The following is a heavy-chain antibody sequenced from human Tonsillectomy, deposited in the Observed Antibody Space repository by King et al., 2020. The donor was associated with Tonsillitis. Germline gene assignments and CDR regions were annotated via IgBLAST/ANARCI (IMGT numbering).Heavy chain of an antibody. CDR1: GGSISSYY. J-gene: IGHJ4*02. Sequence: VQLQESGPGLVKSSETLSLTCTVSGGSISSYYWNWIRQPPGKGLEWIGYIYYSGSTNYNPSLKSRVTISVDTSKKQFSLTVSSVTAADTAVYYCARAVGYNFGTGHYFDYWGQGTLVTVSS. D-gene: IGHD5-24*01. V-gene: IGHV4-59*01. CDR2: IYYSGST. CDR3: ARAVGYNFGTGHYFDY.